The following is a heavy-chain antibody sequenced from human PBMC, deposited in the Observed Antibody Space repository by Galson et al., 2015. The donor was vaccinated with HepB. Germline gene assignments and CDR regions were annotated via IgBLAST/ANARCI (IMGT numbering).Heavy chain of an antibody. CDR1: GYTSTGYY. V-gene: IGHV1-2*02. D-gene: IGHD5-18*01. J-gene: IGHJ4*02. CDR2: INPNSGGT. Sequence: SVKVSCKASGYTSTGYYMHWVRQAPGQGLEWMGWINPNSGGTNYAQKFQGRVTMTRDTSISTAYMELSRLRSDDTAVYYCARGRGYSYGDFDYWGQGTLVTVSS. CDR3: ARGRGYSYGDFDY.